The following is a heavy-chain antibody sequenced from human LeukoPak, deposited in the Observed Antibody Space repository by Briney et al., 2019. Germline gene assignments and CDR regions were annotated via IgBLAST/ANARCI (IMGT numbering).Heavy chain of an antibody. J-gene: IGHJ6*02. CDR3: ARDGGHYEMDL. V-gene: IGHV1-46*01. CDR2: IYLTEGST. CDR1: GYTLTTGP. Sequence: GASVKVSCKASGYTLTTGPIPWGGQAPGLGLRWMGIIYLTEGSTTDVQRFHGRVTLTRDTSTSTVYMELNRLTSEDTAVYYCARDGGHYEMDLWGQGTTVSVSS. D-gene: IGHD3-3*01.